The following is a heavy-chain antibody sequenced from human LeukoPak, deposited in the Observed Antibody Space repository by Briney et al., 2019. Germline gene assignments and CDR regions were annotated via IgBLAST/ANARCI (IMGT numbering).Heavy chain of an antibody. Sequence: GGSLRLSCVASGFTFSSYYMSWVRQAPGKGLEWVANIKADGCERYYVDSIKGRFTISRDNAKNSLYLQMNSLRAEDTAVYYCARDLYGDYFFDYWGQGTLVTVSS. CDR2: IKADGCER. CDR1: GFTFSSYY. V-gene: IGHV3-7*01. D-gene: IGHD4-17*01. CDR3: ARDLYGDYFFDY. J-gene: IGHJ4*02.